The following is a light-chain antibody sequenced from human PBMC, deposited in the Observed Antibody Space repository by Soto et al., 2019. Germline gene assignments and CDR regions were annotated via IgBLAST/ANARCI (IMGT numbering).Light chain of an antibody. J-gene: IGKJ2*01. CDR1: QSVTTK. V-gene: IGKV3-15*01. CDR3: QQYNNWPPYT. CDR2: GAS. Sequence: EIVLTQSPATLSVSPGERATLSCRASQSVTTKLAWYQQKPGQAPRLLIYGASTRATGISARFSGSGSDTEFSLTINSLQSEDFAVYYCQQYNNWPPYTFGQGTKLEIK.